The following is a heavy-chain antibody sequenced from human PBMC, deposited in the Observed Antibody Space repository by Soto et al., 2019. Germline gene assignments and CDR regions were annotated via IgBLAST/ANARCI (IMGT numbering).Heavy chain of an antibody. Sequence: EVQLVESGGGLVQPGGSLRLSCAASGFTVSSNYMSWVRQAPGKGLEWGSVIYSGGSTYYADSVKGQFTISRHNSKNTLYLQMNSLRAEDTAVYYCAREPPSRGWYYFDYWGQGTLVTVSS. D-gene: IGHD6-19*01. CDR2: IYSGGST. CDR1: GFTVSSNY. J-gene: IGHJ4*02. V-gene: IGHV3-53*04. CDR3: AREPPSRGWYYFDY.